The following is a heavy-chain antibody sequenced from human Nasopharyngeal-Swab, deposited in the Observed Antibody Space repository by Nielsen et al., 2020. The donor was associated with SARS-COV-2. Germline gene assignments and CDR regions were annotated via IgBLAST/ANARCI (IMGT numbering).Heavy chain of an antibody. J-gene: IGHJ6*02. V-gene: IGHV3-30-3*01. Sequence: WIRQPPGKGLEWVAVISYDGSNKYYADSVKGRFTISRDNSKNTLYLQMNSLRAEDTAVYYRARAPGDGMDVWGQGTTVTVSS. CDR3: ARAPGDGMDV. CDR2: ISYDGSNK.